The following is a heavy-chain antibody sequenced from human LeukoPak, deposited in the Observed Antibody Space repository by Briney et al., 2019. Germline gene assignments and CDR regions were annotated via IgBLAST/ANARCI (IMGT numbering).Heavy chain of an antibody. CDR3: ARGSNIRGYSYGSPEYYFDY. CDR1: GFTFSSYW. Sequence: GGSLRLSCAASGFTFSSYWMSWVRQAPGKGLAWVANIKQDGSEKYYVDSVKGRFTISRDNAKNSLYLQMNSLRAEDTAVYYCARGSNIRGYSYGSPEYYFDYWGQGTLVTVSS. CDR2: IKQDGSEK. J-gene: IGHJ4*02. D-gene: IGHD5-18*01. V-gene: IGHV3-7*01.